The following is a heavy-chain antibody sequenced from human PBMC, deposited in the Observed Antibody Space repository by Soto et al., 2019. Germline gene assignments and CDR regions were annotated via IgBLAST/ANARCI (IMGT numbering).Heavy chain of an antibody. J-gene: IGHJ4*02. Sequence: PWWSLRLSCLVSEFPFSDYWMTWVRQAPGKGLEWVANIKQDGSEIYYVDSVKGRFTISRDNAKNSLFLQMNSLRAEDTAVYYCARGWASLDYWGQGTLVTVSS. CDR1: EFPFSDYW. CDR3: ARGWASLDY. D-gene: IGHD6-19*01. CDR2: IKQDGSEI. V-gene: IGHV3-7*03.